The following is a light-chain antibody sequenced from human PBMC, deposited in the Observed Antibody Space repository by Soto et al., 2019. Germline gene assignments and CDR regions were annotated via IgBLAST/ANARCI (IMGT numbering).Light chain of an antibody. CDR1: QSVSSY. Sequence: EIVLTQSPATLSLSPGERATLSCRASQSVSSYLAWYQQKPGQAPRLLIYDASNRATGIPARFSGSGSGTDFTLTISSLEPEDFAVYYCQQSYTTPYSFGQGTKVENK. CDR3: QQSYTTPYS. J-gene: IGKJ2*03. CDR2: DAS. V-gene: IGKV3-11*01.